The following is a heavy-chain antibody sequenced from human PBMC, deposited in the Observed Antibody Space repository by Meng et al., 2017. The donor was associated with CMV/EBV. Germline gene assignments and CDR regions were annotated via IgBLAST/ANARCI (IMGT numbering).Heavy chain of an antibody. CDR2: IYYSGST. CDR3: ARVEPGMATMQYYFDY. V-gene: IGHV4-61*01. D-gene: IGHD5-24*01. CDR1: GGSVSSGSYY. Sequence: GSLRLSCTVSGGSVSSGSYYWSWTRQPPGKGLEWIGYIYYSGSTNYNPPLKSRVTISVDTSKNQFSLKLGSVTAADTAVYYCARVEPGMATMQYYFDYWGQGTLVTVSS. J-gene: IGHJ4*02.